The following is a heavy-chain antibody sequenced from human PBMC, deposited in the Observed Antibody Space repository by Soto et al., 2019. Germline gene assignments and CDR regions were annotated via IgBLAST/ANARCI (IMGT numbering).Heavy chain of an antibody. CDR3: ARVWAKSRCYYGIGG. D-gene: IGHD7-27*01. V-gene: IGHV3-7*01. Sequence: PGGSLRLSCAASGLTFSSYWMSWVRQAPGKGLEWVANIKQDGSEKYYVDSVKGRFTISRDNAKNSLYLQMNSLRAEDTAVYYCARVWAKSRCYYGIGGWGQGTRVTVFS. J-gene: IGHJ6*02. CDR1: GLTFSSYW. CDR2: IKQDGSEK.